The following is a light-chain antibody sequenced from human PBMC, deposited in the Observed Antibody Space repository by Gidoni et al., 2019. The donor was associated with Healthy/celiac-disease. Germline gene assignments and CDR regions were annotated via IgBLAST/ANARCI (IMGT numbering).Light chain of an antibody. CDR3: QQYNSYLWT. V-gene: IGKV1-5*01. CDR2: DAS. Sequence: DIKMTQSPSTLSASVGDRVTITCRASQRISSWLAWYQQKPGKAPKLLIYDASSLESGVPSRFSGSGSGTEFTLTISSLQPDDFATYYCQQYNSYLWTFGPGTKVEIK. CDR1: QRISSW. J-gene: IGKJ1*01.